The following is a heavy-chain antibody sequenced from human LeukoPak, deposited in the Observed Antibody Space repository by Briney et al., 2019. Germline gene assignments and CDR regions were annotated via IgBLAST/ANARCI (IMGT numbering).Heavy chain of an antibody. CDR1: GYTFTSYD. CDR2: MNPNSGNT. Sequence: ASVKVSCKASGYTFTSYDINWVRQATGQGLEWMGWMNPNSGNTGYAQKFQGRVTITRNTSISTAYMELSSLRSEDTAVYYCAREDEADFNWFDPWGQGTLVTVSS. CDR3: AREDEADFNWFDP. J-gene: IGHJ5*02. D-gene: IGHD3/OR15-3a*01. V-gene: IGHV1-8*03.